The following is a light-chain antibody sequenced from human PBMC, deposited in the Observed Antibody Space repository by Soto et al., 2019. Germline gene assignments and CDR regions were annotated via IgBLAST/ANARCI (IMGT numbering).Light chain of an antibody. Sequence: DIQMTQSPSTPSASVGDRVTITCRASQSISSWLAWYQQKPGKAPKLLNYKASSLESGVPSKFSGSGSGTEFTLTISSLQPDDFATYYCQQYNNYPWTFGQGTKVEIK. CDR3: QQYNNYPWT. J-gene: IGKJ1*01. CDR2: KAS. CDR1: QSISSW. V-gene: IGKV1-5*03.